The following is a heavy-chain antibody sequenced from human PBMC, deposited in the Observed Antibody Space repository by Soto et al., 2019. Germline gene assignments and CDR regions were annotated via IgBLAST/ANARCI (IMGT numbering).Heavy chain of an antibody. V-gene: IGHV1-46*01. CDR3: ARDGAWGGCYYYYFMDV. CDR2: INPSGGST. Sequence: ASVKVSCKASGYTFTSYYMHWVRQAPGQGLEWMGIINPSGGSTSYAQKFQGRVTMTRDTSTSTVYMELSSLRSEDTAVYYCARDGAWGGCYYYYFMDVWGKGTTVTVSS. J-gene: IGHJ6*03. D-gene: IGHD2-21*01. CDR1: GYTFTSYY.